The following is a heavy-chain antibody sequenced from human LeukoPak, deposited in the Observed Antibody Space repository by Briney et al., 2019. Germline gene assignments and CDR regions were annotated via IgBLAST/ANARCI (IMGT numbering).Heavy chain of an antibody. CDR3: AKGLSAGTIDY. J-gene: IGHJ4*02. D-gene: IGHD6-19*01. V-gene: IGHV3-30*18. CDR1: GFTFSRHD. Sequence: GGSLRLSCVASGFTFSRHDMNWVRQAPGKGLEWVAVISFNGGTKYYADSVKGRFTISRDNSKGTAFLQMNSLRRNDTAIYFCAKGLSAGTIDYWGQGALVTVSS. CDR2: ISFNGGTK.